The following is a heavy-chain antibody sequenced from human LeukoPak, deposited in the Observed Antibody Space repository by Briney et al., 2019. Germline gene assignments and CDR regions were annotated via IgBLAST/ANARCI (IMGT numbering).Heavy chain of an antibody. V-gene: IGHV4-39*07. Sequence: SETLSLTCTVSGGSISSSSYYWDWIRQPPGKGLGWIGTIYYTGSTYYNPSLKSRVTISVDTSKNQFSLKLSSVTAADTAVYYCARDRRAVMVRGVMDVWGKGTAVTVSS. CDR2: IYYTGST. J-gene: IGHJ6*04. D-gene: IGHD3-10*01. CDR3: ARDRRAVMVRGVMDV. CDR1: GGSISSSSYY.